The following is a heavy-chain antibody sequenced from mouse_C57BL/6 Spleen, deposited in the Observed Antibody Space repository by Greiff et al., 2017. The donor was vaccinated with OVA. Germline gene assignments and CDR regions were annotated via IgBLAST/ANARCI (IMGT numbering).Heavy chain of an antibody. J-gene: IGHJ3*01. D-gene: IGHD1-1*01. V-gene: IGHV5-4*01. CDR2: ISDGGSST. Sequence: EVQRVESGGGLVKPGGSLKPSCAASGFTFSSYAMSWVRQTPEKRLEWVATISDGGSSTYYPDNVKGRFTISRDNAKNNLYLQMRHLKSEDTAMYDGARGRCSSPAWFAYWGQGTLVTVSA. CDR3: ARGRCSSPAWFAY. CDR1: GFTFSSYA.